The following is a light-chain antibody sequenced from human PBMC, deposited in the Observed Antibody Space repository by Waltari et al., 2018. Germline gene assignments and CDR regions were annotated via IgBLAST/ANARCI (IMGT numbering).Light chain of an antibody. CDR1: QTLLRSSTSGNA. Sequence: DIVMTQSPDFLPVSLREMATITSRSIQTLLRSSTSGNALAWFHQSPGQPPKLLIYWALSRDPGVPDRFSGSGSGTDFTLTISSLQAEDVAVYYCQQYYSLPYTFGPGTRLEIK. J-gene: IGKJ2*01. V-gene: IGKV4-1*01. CDR3: QQYYSLPYT. CDR2: WAL.